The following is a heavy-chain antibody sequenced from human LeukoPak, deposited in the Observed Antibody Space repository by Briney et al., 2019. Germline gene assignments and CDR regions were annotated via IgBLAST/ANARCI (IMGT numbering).Heavy chain of an antibody. CDR3: ARDQGDCSSTSCYNWFDP. D-gene: IGHD2-2*01. V-gene: IGHV4-59*01. J-gene: IGHJ5*02. Sequence: SETLSLTSTVSGGSISSYYWSWIRQPPGKGLEWIGYIYYSGSTNYDPSLKSRVTISVDTSKNQFSLKLSSVTAADTAVYYCARDQGDCSSTSCYNWFDPWGQGTLVTVSS. CDR2: IYYSGST. CDR1: GGSISSYY.